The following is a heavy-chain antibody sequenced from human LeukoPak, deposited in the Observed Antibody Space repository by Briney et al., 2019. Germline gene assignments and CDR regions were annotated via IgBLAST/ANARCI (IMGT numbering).Heavy chain of an antibody. J-gene: IGHJ4*02. CDR1: GGSISSSSYY. D-gene: IGHD3-22*01. CDR2: IYYSGST. V-gene: IGHV4-39*01. Sequence: SETLSLTCTVSGGSISSSSYYWGWIRQPPGEGLEWIGSIYYSGSTYYNPSLKSRVTISVDTSKNQFSLKLSSVTAADTAVYYCARRPGSSGYYWGQGTLVTVSS. CDR3: ARRPGSSGYY.